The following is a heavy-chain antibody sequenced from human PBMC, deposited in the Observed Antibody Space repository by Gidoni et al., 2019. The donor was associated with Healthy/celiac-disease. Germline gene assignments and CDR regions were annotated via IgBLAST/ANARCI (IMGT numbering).Heavy chain of an antibody. CDR2: ISYDGSNK. D-gene: IGHD2-2*01. Sequence: QVQLVESGGGVVQPGRSLRLSCAASGFTFSSYGMHWVRQAPGKGLEWVAVISYDGSNKYYADSVKGRFTISRDNSKNTLYLQMNSLRAEDTAVYYCAKEGCSSTSCYGRYYYYGMDVWGQGTTVTVSS. CDR1: GFTFSSYG. J-gene: IGHJ6*02. V-gene: IGHV3-30*18. CDR3: AKEGCSSTSCYGRYYYYGMDV.